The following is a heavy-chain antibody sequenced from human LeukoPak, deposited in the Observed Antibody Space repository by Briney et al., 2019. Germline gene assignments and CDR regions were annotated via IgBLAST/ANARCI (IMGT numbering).Heavy chain of an antibody. CDR2: INPSSGGT. V-gene: IGHV3-23*01. CDR3: ARGRISPDY. Sequence: GGSLRLSCAVSGFTFNSFPLSWVRQAPGKGLEWVSGINPSSGGTYYADSVEGRFTISRDNSKNTLYLEMSSLRAEDTAVYYCARGRISPDYWGQGTLVTVSS. D-gene: IGHD3-3*02. J-gene: IGHJ4*02. CDR1: GFTFNSFP.